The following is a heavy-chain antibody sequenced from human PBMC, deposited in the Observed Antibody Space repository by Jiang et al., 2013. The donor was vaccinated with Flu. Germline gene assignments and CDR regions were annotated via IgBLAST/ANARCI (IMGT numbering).Heavy chain of an antibody. D-gene: IGHD6-19*01. CDR3: ARSNSGWGGYYDY. V-gene: IGHV4-59*13. CDR2: IFYSGRT. Sequence: GPGLVKPSQTLSLTCTVSDGSISPYYWTWIRQSPGKRLEWIGYIFYSGRTSYNPSLKRRVTMSVDTSNNQLFLKLSSVTAADTAVYYCARSNSGWGGYYDYWGQGSLATVSS. J-gene: IGHJ4*02. CDR1: DGSISPYY.